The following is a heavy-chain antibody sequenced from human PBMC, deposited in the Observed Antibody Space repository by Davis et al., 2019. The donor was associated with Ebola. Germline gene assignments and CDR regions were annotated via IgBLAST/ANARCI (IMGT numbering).Heavy chain of an antibody. CDR1: GFTVSSNH. V-gene: IGHV3-53*05. CDR2: IYDQST. Sequence: GESLKISCAASGFTVSSNHMSWVRQAPGKGLEWVSVIYDQSTAYVDSVRGRFIISRDKSNNTLYLEMNSLRVDDTAVYYCAKAPLSTGRVFFDYWGQGTLVTVSS. J-gene: IGHJ4*02. D-gene: IGHD1-14*01. CDR3: AKAPLSTGRVFFDY.